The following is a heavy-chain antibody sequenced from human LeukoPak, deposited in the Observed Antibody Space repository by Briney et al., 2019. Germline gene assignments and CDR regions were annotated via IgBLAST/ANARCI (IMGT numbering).Heavy chain of an antibody. CDR1: GFIFSDYG. CDR3: ARKARGYWYFDL. Sequence: SGGSLRLSCAVSGFIFSDYGMNWVRQAPGKGLEWVSSIDWNGDSTEYADSVKGRFTISRDNAKKSLFLQMNSLRAEDTALYHCARKARGYWYFDLWGRGTLVTVSS. V-gene: IGHV3-20*01. CDR2: IDWNGDST. D-gene: IGHD3-10*01. J-gene: IGHJ2*01.